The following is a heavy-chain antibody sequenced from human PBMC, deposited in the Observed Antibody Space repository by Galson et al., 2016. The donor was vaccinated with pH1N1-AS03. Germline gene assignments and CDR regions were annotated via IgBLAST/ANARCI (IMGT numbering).Heavy chain of an antibody. CDR3: VKDGVEPPAAGFAYFDY. V-gene: IGHV3-23*01. D-gene: IGHD6-13*01. CDR1: GFTFSGYA. Sequence: SLRLSCAASGFTFSGYAMNWVRQAPGEGLEWVSTISGSGGHTYYAGSVSGRFTISRDYSKNTLYLQMNSLRAEDTAVYYCVKDGVEPPAAGFAYFDYWGQGTLVTVSS. J-gene: IGHJ4*02. CDR2: ISGSGGHT.